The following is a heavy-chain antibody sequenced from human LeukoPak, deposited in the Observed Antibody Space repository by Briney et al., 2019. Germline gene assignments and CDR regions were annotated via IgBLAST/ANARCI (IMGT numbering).Heavy chain of an antibody. CDR2: IIPIFGTA. J-gene: IGHJ4*02. Sequence: SVKVSCKASGGTFSSYAISWVRQAPGQGLEWMGGIIPIFGTANYAQRFQGRVTITADESTSTAYMELSSLRSEDAAVYYCAQTYSYGYDYWGQGTLVTVSS. CDR3: AQTYSYGYDY. CDR1: GGTFSSYA. D-gene: IGHD5-18*01. V-gene: IGHV1-69*13.